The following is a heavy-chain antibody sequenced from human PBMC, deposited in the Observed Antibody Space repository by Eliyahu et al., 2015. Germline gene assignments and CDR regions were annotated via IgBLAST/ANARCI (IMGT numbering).Heavy chain of an antibody. CDR1: GXXIXGSNYX. V-gene: IGHV4-39*01. D-gene: IGHD3-9*01. J-gene: IGHJ4*02. CDR2: IHYSGGT. Sequence: QLQLLESGPGLVKPSETLSLTCTVSGXXIXGSNYXWGWIRQPPGKGXEWIAGIHYSGGTFYNPSLKSXVTISVDTSRNQFSLKLSSVTAADTAVFYCATLGYDILPGYSTSSYYFDYWGQGTLVTVSS. CDR3: ATLGYDILPGYSTSSYYFDY.